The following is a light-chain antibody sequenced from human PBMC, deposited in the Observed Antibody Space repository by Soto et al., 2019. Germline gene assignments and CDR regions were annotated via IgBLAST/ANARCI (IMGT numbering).Light chain of an antibody. V-gene: IGKV2-28*01. CDR1: QSLLHSNGYTY. Sequence: DIVMTQSPLSLPVTPGEPASISCRSSQSLLHSNGYTYLDWYLQKPGQSPQLLIYLGSDRASGVTDRFSGSGSGTDFTLKISRVEAEDVGVYYCMQALQTPWTFGQGTKVEIK. J-gene: IGKJ1*01. CDR3: MQALQTPWT. CDR2: LGS.